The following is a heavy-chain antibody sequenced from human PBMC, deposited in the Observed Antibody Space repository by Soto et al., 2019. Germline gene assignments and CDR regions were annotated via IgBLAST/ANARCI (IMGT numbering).Heavy chain of an antibody. D-gene: IGHD1-26*01. CDR1: GYSFTSYW. Sequence: PGESLKISCKGSGYSFTSYWIGWVRQMPGKGLEWMGIIYPGDSDTRYSPSFQGQVTISADKSISTAYLQWSSLKASDTAMYYCARQLPIPPSAGYYGMDVWGQGTTVTVSS. CDR2: IYPGDSDT. J-gene: IGHJ6*02. V-gene: IGHV5-51*01. CDR3: ARQLPIPPSAGYYGMDV.